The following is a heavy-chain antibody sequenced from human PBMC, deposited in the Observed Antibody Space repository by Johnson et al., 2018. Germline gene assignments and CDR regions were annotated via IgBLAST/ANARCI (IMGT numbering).Heavy chain of an antibody. Sequence: QVQLVQSGAEVQKPGASVKVSCKASGGTFTTYAISWGRPAPGQGLEWMGGIITFFSTTNYAQKFQDRVTITPDDSTSKAYLELSSLRSEDTAVYYCARGVRDSSGKEYFHHWGQGTVITVSS. J-gene: IGHJ1*01. CDR3: ARGVRDSSGKEYFHH. V-gene: IGHV1-69*01. D-gene: IGHD3-22*01. CDR1: GGTFTTYA. CDR2: IITFFSTT.